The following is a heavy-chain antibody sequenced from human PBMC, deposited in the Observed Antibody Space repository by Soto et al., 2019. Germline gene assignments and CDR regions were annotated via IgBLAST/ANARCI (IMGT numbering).Heavy chain of an antibody. CDR3: ASTMALDY. J-gene: IGHJ4*02. Sequence: GGSLRLSCAASGFTFSSYGMHWVRQAPGKGLEWVAVISYDGSNKYYADSVKGQFTISRDNSKNTLYLQMNSLRAEDTAVYYCASTMALDYWGQGTLVTVSS. CDR2: ISYDGSNK. V-gene: IGHV3-30*03. CDR1: GFTFSSYG. D-gene: IGHD3-10*01.